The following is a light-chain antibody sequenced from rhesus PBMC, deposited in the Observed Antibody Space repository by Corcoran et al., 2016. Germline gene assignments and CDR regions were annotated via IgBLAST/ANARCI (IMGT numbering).Light chain of an antibody. V-gene: IGKV1-28*03. CDR2: DAS. CDR1: QGISSY. J-gene: IGKJ4*01. Sequence: DIQMTQSPSSLSASVGDTVTITCRASQGISSYLNWFQPKLGKAPKLLMYDASRLASGVPSRFSGSGSGTDFTLTISSLQPEDFAAYYCLQHNSYPLTFGGGTKVEIK. CDR3: LQHNSYPLT.